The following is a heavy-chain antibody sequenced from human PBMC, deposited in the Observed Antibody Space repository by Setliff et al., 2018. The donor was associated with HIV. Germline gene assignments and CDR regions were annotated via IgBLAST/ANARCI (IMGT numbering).Heavy chain of an antibody. V-gene: IGHV4-61*01. CDR2: IYYSGST. Sequence: PSQTLSLTCIVSGGSISGSSYYWGWIRQSPGKGLEWIGYIYYSGSTNYNPSLRSRVTISVDTSKNQVSLRLTSVTSADTALYYCAREPDYWGQGTLVTVSS. J-gene: IGHJ4*02. CDR1: GGSISGSSYY. CDR3: AREPDY.